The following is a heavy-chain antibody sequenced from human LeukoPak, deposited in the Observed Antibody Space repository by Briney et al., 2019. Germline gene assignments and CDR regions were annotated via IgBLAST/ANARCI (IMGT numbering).Heavy chain of an antibody. CDR1: GYTFTSYG. V-gene: IGHV1-2*02. Sequence: ASVKVSCKASGYTFTSYGISWVRQAPGQGLEWMGWINPNSGGTNYAQKFQGRVTMTRDTSISTAYMELSRLRSDDTAVYYCARSLGDIVLMVYAELDYWGQGTLVTVSS. CDR2: INPNSGGT. CDR3: ARSLGDIVLMVYAELDY. J-gene: IGHJ4*02. D-gene: IGHD2-8*01.